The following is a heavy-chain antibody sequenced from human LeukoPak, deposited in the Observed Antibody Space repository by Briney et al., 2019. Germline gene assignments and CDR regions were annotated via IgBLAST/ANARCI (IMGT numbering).Heavy chain of an antibody. D-gene: IGHD3-10*01. CDR2: IYYSGST. Sequence: PSETLSLTCSVSGYSISSGYDWGWIRQPPGKGLEWIGSIYYSGSTYYNPSLKSRVTISVDTSKNQFSLKLSSVTAADTAVYYCNYGSGSYYNGLPFDYWGQGTLVTVSS. V-gene: IGHV4-38-2*02. J-gene: IGHJ4*02. CDR3: NYGSGSYYNGLPFDY. CDR1: GYSISSGYD.